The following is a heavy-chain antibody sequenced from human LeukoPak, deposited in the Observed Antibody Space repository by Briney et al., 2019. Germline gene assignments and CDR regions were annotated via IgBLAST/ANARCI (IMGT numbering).Heavy chain of an antibody. CDR1: GFTFSSHG. CDR3: AREISAAVIYYYYYGMDV. Sequence: GGSLRLSCAASGFTFSSHGMHWVRQAPGKGLEWVAVISYDGSNKYYADSVKGRFTISRDNSKNTLYLQMNSLGPEDTAVYYCAREISAAVIYYYYYGMDVWGHGTTVTVSS. D-gene: IGHD6-13*01. V-gene: IGHV3-30*03. J-gene: IGHJ6*02. CDR2: ISYDGSNK.